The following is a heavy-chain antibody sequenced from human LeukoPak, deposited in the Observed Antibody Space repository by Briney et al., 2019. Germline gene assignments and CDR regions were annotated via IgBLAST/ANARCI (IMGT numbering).Heavy chain of an antibody. V-gene: IGHV1-69*05. J-gene: IGHJ4*02. CDR2: IIPIFGTA. CDR3: ARGEMATVYFDY. D-gene: IGHD5-24*01. CDR1: GGTFSSYA. Sequence: SVKVSCKASGGTFSSYAISWVRQAPGQGLEWMGGIIPIFGTANYAQKFQGRVTITTDESTSSAYMELSSLRSEGTAVYYCARGEMATVYFDYWGQGTLVTVSS.